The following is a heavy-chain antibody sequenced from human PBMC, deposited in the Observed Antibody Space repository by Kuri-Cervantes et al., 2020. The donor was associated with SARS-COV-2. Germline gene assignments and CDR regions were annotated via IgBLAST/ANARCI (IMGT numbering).Heavy chain of an antibody. CDR1: GGTFSSYA. V-gene: IGHV1-69*13. Sequence: SVKVSCKASGGTFSSYAVSWVRQAPGQGLEWMGGIIPILGTPNYAQKFQGRVTITADESTSTAFMELSSLRSEDTAVYYCTTLIDYWGQGALVTVSS. CDR2: IIPILGTP. CDR3: TTLIDY. J-gene: IGHJ4*02.